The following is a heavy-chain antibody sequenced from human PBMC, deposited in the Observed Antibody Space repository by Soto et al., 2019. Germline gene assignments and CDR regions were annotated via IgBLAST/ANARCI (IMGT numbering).Heavy chain of an antibody. CDR1: GFTVSSNY. Sequence: EVQLVETGGGLIQPGGSLRLSCAASGFTVSSNYMSWVRQAPGKGLEWVSVIYSGGTTYYADSVKGRFTISRDNSKNTLYLQRNSLRAEDTAVYYCARGGGDYGFYFDYWGQGTLVTVSS. CDR2: IYSGGTT. CDR3: ARGGGDYGFYFDY. J-gene: IGHJ4*02. D-gene: IGHD4-17*01. V-gene: IGHV3-53*02.